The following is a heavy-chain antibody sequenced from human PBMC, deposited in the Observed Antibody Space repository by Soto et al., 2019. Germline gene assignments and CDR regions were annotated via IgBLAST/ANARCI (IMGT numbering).Heavy chain of an antibody. D-gene: IGHD3-16*01. CDR3: AKDWARGQPRGIFDY. J-gene: IGHJ4*02. V-gene: IGHV3-30*18. CDR1: GFTFSSYG. CDR2: ISYDGSNK. Sequence: GGSLRLSCAASGFTFSSYGMHWVRQAPGKGLEWVAVISYDGSNKYYADSVKGRFTISRDNSKNTLYLQMNSLRAEDTAVYYCAKDWARGQPRGIFDYWGQGTLVTVSS.